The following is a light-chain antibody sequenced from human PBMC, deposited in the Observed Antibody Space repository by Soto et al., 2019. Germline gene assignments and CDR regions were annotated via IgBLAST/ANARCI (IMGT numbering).Light chain of an antibody. Sequence: EIVLTQSPGTLSLSPGERATLSCRASQSVSGSYLAWYQQKPGQAPRLLIYGATSRATGIPDRFSGSESGTDFTLTISRLEPEDFAVYFCQQYGRSPPYSFGQGTRLEIK. CDR3: QQYGRSPPYS. J-gene: IGKJ2*03. V-gene: IGKV3-20*01. CDR1: QSVSGSY. CDR2: GAT.